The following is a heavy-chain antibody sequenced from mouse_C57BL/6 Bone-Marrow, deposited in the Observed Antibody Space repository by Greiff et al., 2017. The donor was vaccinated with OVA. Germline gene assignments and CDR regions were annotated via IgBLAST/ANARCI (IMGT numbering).Heavy chain of an antibody. CDR2: ISDGGSYT. J-gene: IGHJ4*01. CDR1: GFTFSSYA. V-gene: IGHV5-4*01. D-gene: IGHD4-1*01. CDR3: ARGPLTGTYNAMDY. Sequence: EVQVVESGGGLVKPGGSLKLSCAASGFTFSSYAMSWVRQTPEKRLEWVATISDGGSYTYYPDNVKGRFTISRDNAKNNLYLQMSHLKSEDTAMYYCARGPLTGTYNAMDYWGQGTSVTVSS.